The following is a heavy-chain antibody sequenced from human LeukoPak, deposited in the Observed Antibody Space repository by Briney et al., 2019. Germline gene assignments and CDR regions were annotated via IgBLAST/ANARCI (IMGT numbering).Heavy chain of an antibody. CDR3: ARDVSA. CDR1: GFTFSSYG. V-gene: IGHV3-30*03. CDR2: ISYDGSNK. J-gene: IGHJ5*02. Sequence: GGSLRLSCAASGFTFSSYGMHWVRQAPGKGLEWVAVISYDGSNKYYADSVKGRFTISRDNSKNTLYLQMNSLRVEDTAVYYCARDVSAWGQGTLVTVSS. D-gene: IGHD2/OR15-2a*01.